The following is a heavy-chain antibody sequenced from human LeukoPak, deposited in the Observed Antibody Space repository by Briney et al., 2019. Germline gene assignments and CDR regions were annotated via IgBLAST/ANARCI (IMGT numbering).Heavy chain of an antibody. CDR3: AKEIVRVRAFYI. D-gene: IGHD3-22*01. CDR2: ISDTGGGI. CDR1: GFTFPSYG. J-gene: IGHJ3*02. V-gene: IGHV3-23*01. Sequence: GGSLRLSCAASGFTFPSYGMTWVRQAPGEGLEWVSSISDTGGGIYYADSVKGRFTISRDNFQNTLHLHMNNLKVEDTAIYYCAKEIVRVRAFYIWGQGKVVTVSS.